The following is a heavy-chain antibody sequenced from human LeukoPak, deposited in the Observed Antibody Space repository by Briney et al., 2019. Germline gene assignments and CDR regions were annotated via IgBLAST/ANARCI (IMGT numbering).Heavy chain of an antibody. Sequence: ASVKVSCKASGYTFTSYAMHWVRQAPGQRLEWMGWINAGNGNTKYSQKFQGRVTITRDTSASTAYMELSSLRSEDTAVYYCARDVATISTFDYWGQGTLVTVSS. J-gene: IGHJ4*02. CDR2: INAGNGNT. CDR3: ARDVATISTFDY. CDR1: GYTFTSYA. D-gene: IGHD5-12*01. V-gene: IGHV1-3*01.